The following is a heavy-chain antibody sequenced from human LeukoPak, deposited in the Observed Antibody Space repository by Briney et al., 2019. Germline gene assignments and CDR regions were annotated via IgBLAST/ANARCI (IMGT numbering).Heavy chain of an antibody. CDR1: GYTFTGYY. CDR3: ARDRGGYTFDY. J-gene: IGHJ4*02. CDR2: MNPNSGNT. V-gene: IGHV1-8*02. Sequence: ASVKVSCKASGYTFTGYYMHWVRQAPGQGLEWMGWMNPNSGNTGYAQKFQGRVTMTRNTSISTAYMELSSLRSEDTAVYYCARDRGGYTFDYWGQGTLVTVSS. D-gene: IGHD5-18*01.